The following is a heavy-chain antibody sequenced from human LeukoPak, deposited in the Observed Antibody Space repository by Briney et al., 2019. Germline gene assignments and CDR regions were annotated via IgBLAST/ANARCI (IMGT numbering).Heavy chain of an antibody. CDR3: VRGWVSSDISLN. J-gene: IGHJ4*02. D-gene: IGHD6-6*01. Sequence: GGSLRLSCAASGFTFRDYWIHWVRHDLGGGLVWVSRVDSDGTTRDYADSVKGRFAISTDNAKKTLYLQIDSLRADDTAVYDCVRGWVSSDISLNWGQGVLVTVSS. CDR1: GFTFRDYW. CDR2: VDSDGTTR. V-gene: IGHV3-74*01.